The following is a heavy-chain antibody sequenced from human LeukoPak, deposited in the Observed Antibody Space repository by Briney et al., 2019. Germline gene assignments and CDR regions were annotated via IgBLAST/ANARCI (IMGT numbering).Heavy chain of an antibody. Sequence: ASVKVSCKASGYTFTGYYMHWVRQAPGQGLEWMGWINPNSGGTNYAQKFQGRVTMTRDTSISTAYMELSRLRSDDTAVYYCANHGYSYGYLPTNWGQGTLVTVSS. J-gene: IGHJ4*02. CDR2: INPNSGGT. CDR3: ANHGYSYGYLPTN. D-gene: IGHD5-18*01. V-gene: IGHV1-2*02. CDR1: GYTFTGYY.